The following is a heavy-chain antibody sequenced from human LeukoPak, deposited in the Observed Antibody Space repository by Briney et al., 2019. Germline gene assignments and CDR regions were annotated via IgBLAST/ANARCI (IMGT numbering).Heavy chain of an antibody. J-gene: IGHJ6*02. D-gene: IGHD2-2*02. Sequence: PGGSLRLSCAASGFTFDDYGMSWVRQAPGKGLEWVSAISGSGGSTYYADSVKGRFTISRDNSKNTLYLQMNSLRAEDTAVYYCAKGGGCSSTSCYMVWVSYYYGMDVWGQGTTVTVSS. CDR2: ISGSGGST. CDR3: AKGGGCSSTSCYMVWVSYYYGMDV. CDR1: GFTFDDYG. V-gene: IGHV3-23*01.